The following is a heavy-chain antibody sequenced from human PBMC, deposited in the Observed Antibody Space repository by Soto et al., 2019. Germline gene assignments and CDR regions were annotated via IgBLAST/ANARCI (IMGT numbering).Heavy chain of an antibody. Sequence: GGSLRLSCAASGFTFSSYAMSWVRQAPGKGLEWVSAISGSGGSTYYADSVKGRFTISRDNSKNTLYLQMNSLRAEDTAVYYCAKDRGIAVAQPFPNWFDPWGQGTRVTVSS. V-gene: IGHV3-23*01. CDR2: ISGSGGST. CDR1: GFTFSSYA. CDR3: AKDRGIAVAQPFPNWFDP. J-gene: IGHJ5*02. D-gene: IGHD6-19*01.